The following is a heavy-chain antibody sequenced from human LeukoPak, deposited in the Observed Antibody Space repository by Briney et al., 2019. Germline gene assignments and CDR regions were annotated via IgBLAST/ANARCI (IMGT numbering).Heavy chain of an antibody. V-gene: IGHV3-30*04. CDR1: GFTFSTFP. D-gene: IGHD6-6*01. Sequence: PGASLRLSCEASGFTFSTFPMLWVRQTRERRREGVALISHDGRDTYYADSVKGRFTISRDNSKNTLYLQMNSLSPEDTAVVYCARVGRVSIYPSYMDVWGKGTTVIVSS. CDR3: ARVGRVSIYPSYMDV. J-gene: IGHJ6*03. CDR2: ISHDGRDT.